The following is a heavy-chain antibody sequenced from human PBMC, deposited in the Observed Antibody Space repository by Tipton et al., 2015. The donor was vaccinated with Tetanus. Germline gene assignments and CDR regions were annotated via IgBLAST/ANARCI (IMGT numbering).Heavy chain of an antibody. CDR1: GFTFGDYA. D-gene: IGHD6-13*01. CDR2: IRSKAYGGTT. CDR3: TRDRSGLLYSSSWSLGGFDF. Sequence: SLRLSCTASGFTFGDYAMSWFRQAPGKGLEWVGFIRSKAYGGTTEYAASVKGRFTISRDDSKSIAYLQMNSLKTEDTAVYYCTRDRSGLLYSSSWSLGGFDFWGQGTLVTVSS. V-gene: IGHV3-49*03. J-gene: IGHJ4*02.